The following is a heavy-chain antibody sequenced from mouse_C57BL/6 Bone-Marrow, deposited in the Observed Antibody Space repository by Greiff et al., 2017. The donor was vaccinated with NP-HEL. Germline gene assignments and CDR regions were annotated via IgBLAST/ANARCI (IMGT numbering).Heavy chain of an antibody. CDR2: ISSGGDYI. J-gene: IGHJ2*01. CDR1: GFTFSSYA. CDR3: TRVYDYFDY. V-gene: IGHV5-9-1*02. D-gene: IGHD2-3*01. Sequence: EVKLVESGEGLVKPGGSLKLSCAASGFTFSSYAMSWVRQTPEKRLEWVAYISSGGDYIYYADTVKGRFTISRDNARNTLYLPMSSLKSEDTAMYYCTRVYDYFDYWGQGTTLTVSS.